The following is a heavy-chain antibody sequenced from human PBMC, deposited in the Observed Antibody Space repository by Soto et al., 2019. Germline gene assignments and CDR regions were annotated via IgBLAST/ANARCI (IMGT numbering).Heavy chain of an antibody. CDR1: GLSFNDYA. J-gene: IGHJ4*02. D-gene: IGHD3-3*01. V-gene: IGHV3-64D*06. CDR2: TSSNGVST. Sequence: GGSLRLSCSASGLSFNDYAMHWVRQAAGKGLKYVSSTSSNGVSTYYADSVKGRFTISRDNSKNTLYLQMNSLRVEDTAVYYCVKDRFVNYWGQGALVTVSS. CDR3: VKDRFVNY.